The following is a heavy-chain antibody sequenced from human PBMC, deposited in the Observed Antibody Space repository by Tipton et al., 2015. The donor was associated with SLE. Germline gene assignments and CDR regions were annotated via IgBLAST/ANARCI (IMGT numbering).Heavy chain of an antibody. CDR3: AREDSSSPREYYFDY. Sequence: TLSLTCTVSGGSISSHYWSWIRQPPGKGLEWIGYIYYSGSTNYNPSLKSRVTTSVDTSKNQFSLKLSSVTAADTAVYYCAREDSSSPREYYFDYWGQGTLVTVSS. CDR1: GGSISSHY. CDR2: IYYSGST. D-gene: IGHD6-6*01. J-gene: IGHJ4*02. V-gene: IGHV4-59*11.